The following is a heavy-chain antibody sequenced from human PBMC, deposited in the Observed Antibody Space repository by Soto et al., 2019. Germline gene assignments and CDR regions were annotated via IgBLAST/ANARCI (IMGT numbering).Heavy chain of an antibody. J-gene: IGHJ2*01. CDR1: GYTFTSYD. CDR3: ARAGGITGTTGYWYFDL. D-gene: IGHD1-20*01. CDR2: MNPNSGNT. V-gene: IGHV1-8*01. Sequence: QVQLVQSGAEVKKPGASVKVSCQASGYTFTSYDINWVRQATGQGLEWMGWMNPNSGNTGYAQKFQGRVTMTRNTSISTAYMGLSRLRYEDTSVYDCARAGGITGTTGYWYFDLWGRGTLVTVSS.